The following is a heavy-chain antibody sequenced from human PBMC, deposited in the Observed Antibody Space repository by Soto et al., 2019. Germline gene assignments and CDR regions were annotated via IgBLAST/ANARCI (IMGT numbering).Heavy chain of an antibody. V-gene: IGHV4-59*12. CDR2: IDSNGGT. CDR1: DDSSSSYT. Sequence: SETLSLTCTVSDDSSSSYTWSWIRQPPGRRLEWIGYIDSNGGTSYNPSLQSRVTISIDKSISTAYLQWSSLKASDTAMYYCARPRYPGRGYYGMDVWGQGTTVTVS. D-gene: IGHD2-15*01. J-gene: IGHJ6*02. CDR3: ARPRYPGRGYYGMDV.